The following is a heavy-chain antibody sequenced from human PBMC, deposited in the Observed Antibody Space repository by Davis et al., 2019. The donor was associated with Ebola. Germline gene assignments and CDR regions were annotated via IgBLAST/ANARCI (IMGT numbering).Heavy chain of an antibody. Sequence: SETLSLTCAVYGGSFSGYYWSWIRQPPGKGLEWIGEINHSGNTNYNPSLKSRVTISVDTSKNQFSLKLSSVTAADTAVYYCARGRVLYGPRMDVWGQGTTVTVSS. CDR2: INHSGNT. V-gene: IGHV4-34*01. J-gene: IGHJ6*02. CDR1: GGSFSGYY. D-gene: IGHD2-8*01. CDR3: ARGRVLYGPRMDV.